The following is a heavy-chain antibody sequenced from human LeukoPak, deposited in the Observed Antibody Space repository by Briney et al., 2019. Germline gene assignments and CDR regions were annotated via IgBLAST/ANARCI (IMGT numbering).Heavy chain of an antibody. D-gene: IGHD3-22*01. CDR2: IRYDGSNK. CDR3: AKDRNDTQKGLYYFDY. Sequence: GGSLRLSCAASGFTFSSYGMHWVRQAPGKGPEWVAFIRYDGSNKYYADSVKGRFTISRDNSKNTLYLQMNSLRAEDTAVYYCAKDRNDTQKGLYYFDYWGQGTLVTVSS. V-gene: IGHV3-30*02. J-gene: IGHJ4*02. CDR1: GFTFSSYG.